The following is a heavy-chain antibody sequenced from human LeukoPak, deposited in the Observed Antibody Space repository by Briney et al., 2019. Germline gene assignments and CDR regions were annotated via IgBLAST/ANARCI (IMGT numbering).Heavy chain of an antibody. Sequence: SETLSLTCTASGGSISSYYWSWLRQPPGKGLEWIGYIYYSGSTNYNPSLKSRVTISVDTSKNQFSLKLSSVTAADTAVYYCARDNPGGTRIWFDPWGQGTLVTVSS. V-gene: IGHV4-59*01. CDR2: IYYSGST. CDR1: GGSISSYY. J-gene: IGHJ5*02. CDR3: ARDNPGGTRIWFDP. D-gene: IGHD1-7*01.